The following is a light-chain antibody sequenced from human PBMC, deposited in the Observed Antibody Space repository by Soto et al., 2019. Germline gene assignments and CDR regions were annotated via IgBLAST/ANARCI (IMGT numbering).Light chain of an antibody. CDR1: QSVSSSY. V-gene: IGKV3-20*01. CDR2: GAS. Sequence: EIVLTQSPGTLSLSPGERATLSCRASQSVSSSYVAWYQQKPGQAPRILIYGASSRATGIPDRFSGSGSGTDFTLTISRLEPEDLAVYYCQQYGSSPTFGPGTKVDIK. CDR3: QQYGSSPT. J-gene: IGKJ3*01.